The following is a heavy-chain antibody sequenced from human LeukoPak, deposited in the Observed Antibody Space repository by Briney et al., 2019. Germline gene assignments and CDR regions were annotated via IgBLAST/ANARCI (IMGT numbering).Heavy chain of an antibody. J-gene: IGHJ6*03. D-gene: IGHD3-16*02. Sequence: ASVKVSCKASGYTFTDYHMHWLRQAPGQGLEWMGRINPNSGGPTYVQNFQGRVTMTRDTSITTAYMELSRLRSDDTAVYYCARGIMITFGAFIAPFKCYMDVWGEGTAVSVSS. CDR3: ARGIMITFGAFIAPFKCYMDV. CDR1: GYTFTDYH. V-gene: IGHV1-2*06. CDR2: INPNSGGP.